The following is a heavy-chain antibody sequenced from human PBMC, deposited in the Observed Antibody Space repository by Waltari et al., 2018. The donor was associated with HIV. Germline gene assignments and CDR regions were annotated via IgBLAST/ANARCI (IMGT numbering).Heavy chain of an antibody. J-gene: IGHJ1*01. CDR3: ARQGSGSYYNSQH. CDR1: GYSISSGYY. D-gene: IGHD1-26*01. CDR2: INHSGST. Sequence: QVQLQESGPGLVKPSETLSLTCAVSGYSISSGYYWGWFRQPPGKGLEWIGSINHSGSTYYNPSLKSRVTISVDTSKNQFSLKLSSVTAADTAVYYCARQGSGSYYNSQHWGQGTLVTVSS. V-gene: IGHV4-38-2*01.